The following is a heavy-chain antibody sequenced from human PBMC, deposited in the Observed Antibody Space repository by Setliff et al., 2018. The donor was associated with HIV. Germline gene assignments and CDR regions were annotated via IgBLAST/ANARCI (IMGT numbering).Heavy chain of an antibody. J-gene: IGHJ6*03. Sequence: ASVKVSCKASGYAFTSYGISWVRQAPGQGLEWMGWITPFNGNTNYAQKLQGRVTMTTDTSTSTAYMELRSLRSDDTAVYYCARRGDSYGLDPIYYYYYYMDVWGKGTTVTVSS. CDR2: ITPFNGNT. V-gene: IGHV1-18*01. CDR3: ARRGDSYGLDPIYYYYYYMDV. D-gene: IGHD5-18*01. CDR1: GYAFTSYG.